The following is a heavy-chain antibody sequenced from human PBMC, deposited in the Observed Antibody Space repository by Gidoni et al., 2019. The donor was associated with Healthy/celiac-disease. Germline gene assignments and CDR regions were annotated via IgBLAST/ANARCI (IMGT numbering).Heavy chain of an antibody. CDR2: IKQDGSEK. CDR3: AREVDGSYPDY. V-gene: IGHV3-7*01. CDR1: GFPFSSYW. Sequence: EVQLVESGGGLVQPGGSLRLSCAASGFPFSSYWMSWVRQAPGKGLEWMANIKQDGSEKYYVDSVKGRFTISRDNAKNSLYLQMNSLRAEDTAVYYCAREVDGSYPDYWGQGTLVTVSS. J-gene: IGHJ4*02. D-gene: IGHD1-26*01.